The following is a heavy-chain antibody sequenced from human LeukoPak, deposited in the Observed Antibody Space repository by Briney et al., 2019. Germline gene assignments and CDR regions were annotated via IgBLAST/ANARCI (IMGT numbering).Heavy chain of an antibody. CDR2: IYYNESA. CDR1: GGSISTYY. CDR3: ARGRWLVNY. D-gene: IGHD6-19*01. V-gene: IGHV4-59*01. Sequence: PSETLSLTCTVSGGSISTYYWSWIRQPVGKGLEWIGYIYYNESANYNPSVKSRVTISADTSKNQFSLKLRSVTAADTAAYYCARGRWLVNYWGQGTLVTVSS. J-gene: IGHJ4*02.